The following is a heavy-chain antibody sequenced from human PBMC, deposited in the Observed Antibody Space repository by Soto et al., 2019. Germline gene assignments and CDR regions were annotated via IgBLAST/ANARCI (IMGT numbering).Heavy chain of an antibody. D-gene: IGHD3-10*01. V-gene: IGHV1-18*01. Sequence: QVQLVQSGADVKKPGASVKVSCKASGYTFTSYGISWVRQAPGQGLEWMGWINVYNGNTNYAQKLQGRVTMTTDTSTSTAYLDLRSLRSDDPAVYFCARDTSRGEYDYWGQGTMVTGSS. CDR2: INVYNGNT. J-gene: IGHJ4*02. CDR1: GYTFTSYG. CDR3: ARDTSRGEYDY.